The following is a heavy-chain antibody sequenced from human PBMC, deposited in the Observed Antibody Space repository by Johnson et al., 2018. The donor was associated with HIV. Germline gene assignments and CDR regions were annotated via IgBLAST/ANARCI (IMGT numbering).Heavy chain of an antibody. V-gene: IGHV3-53*01. CDR2: IYSGGST. CDR1: GFTVSSNH. CDR3: ASVPMIVVLDGAFDI. Sequence: VQLVESGGGLIQPGGSLRLSCAASGFTVSSNHMRWVRQAPGKGLEWVSVIYSGGSTYYADSVQGRFTISRDNSKNTLYLQMNSLRAEDTAVYYCASVPMIVVLDGAFDIWGQGTMVTVSS. J-gene: IGHJ3*02. D-gene: IGHD3-22*01.